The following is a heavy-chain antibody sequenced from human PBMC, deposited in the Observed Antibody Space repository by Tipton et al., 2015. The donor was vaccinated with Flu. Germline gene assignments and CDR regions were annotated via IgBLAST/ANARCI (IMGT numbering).Heavy chain of an antibody. CDR3: ARDAHRGGDYDY. CDR2: IKPDGGEK. Sequence: SLRLSCAASGFTFSSYWMNWVRQAPGKGLEWVANIKPDGGEKYYVDSVKGRFTISRDNAENSLFLQMNSLRAEDTAVYYCARDAHRGGDYDYWGQGAQVTVSS. V-gene: IGHV3-7*01. J-gene: IGHJ4*02. D-gene: IGHD4-17*01. CDR1: GFTFSSYW.